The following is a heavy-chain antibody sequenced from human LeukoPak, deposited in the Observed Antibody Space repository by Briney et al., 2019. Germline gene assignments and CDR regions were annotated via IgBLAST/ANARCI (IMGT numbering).Heavy chain of an antibody. D-gene: IGHD2-15*01. J-gene: IGHJ6*03. V-gene: IGHV3-30*03. CDR3: ARVLRYCSGGNCYSGGLGYMDV. CDR2: ISYDGSKK. CDR1: GFTFSNYG. Sequence: PGGSLRLSCAASGFTFSNYGFHWVRQAPGKGLEWVAVISYDGSKKYYADSVKGRFTISRDNAKNSLFLQMNSLRAEDTAVYYCARVLRYCSGGNCYSGGLGYMDVWGKGTTVTISS.